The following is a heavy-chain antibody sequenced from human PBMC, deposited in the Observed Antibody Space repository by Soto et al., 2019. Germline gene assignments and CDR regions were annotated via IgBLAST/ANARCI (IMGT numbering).Heavy chain of an antibody. CDR3: ARHNGDFWIVFYVQPYYYYKNG. J-gene: IGHJ6*03. D-gene: IGHD3-3*01. V-gene: IGHV4-59*01. CDR2: IYYSGST. CDR1: GGSISSYY. Sequence: SETLSLTCTVSGGSISSYYWSWIRQPPGKGLEWIGYIYYSGSTNYNPSLKSRVTISVDTSKNQFSLKLSSVTAADTAVYYCARHNGDFWIVFYVQPYYYYKNGRRKGTMVIGSS.